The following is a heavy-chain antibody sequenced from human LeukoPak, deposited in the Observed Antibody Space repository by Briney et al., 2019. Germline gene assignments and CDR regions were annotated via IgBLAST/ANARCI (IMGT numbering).Heavy chain of an antibody. CDR2: ISSSSSSI. CDR3: ARGIGYSSSWYLGY. CDR1: GFTFSSYS. D-gene: IGHD6-13*01. J-gene: IGHJ4*02. V-gene: IGHV3-48*04. Sequence: GGSLRLSCEASGFTFSSYSMNWVRQAPGKGLEWVAYISSSSSSIYYIDSVKGRFTISRDNGKNSLYLQMNSLRAEDTAVYYCARGIGYSSSWYLGYWGQGTLVTVSS.